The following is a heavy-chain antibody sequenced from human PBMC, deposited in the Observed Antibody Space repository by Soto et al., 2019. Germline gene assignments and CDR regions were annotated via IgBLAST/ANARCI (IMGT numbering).Heavy chain of an antibody. CDR1: GFTFSSYS. CDR3: ASLSPLYYYDSSGYRPDY. J-gene: IGHJ4*02. D-gene: IGHD3-22*01. V-gene: IGHV3-48*02. Sequence: PGGSLRLSCAASGFTFSSYSMNWVRQAPGKGLEWVSYISSSSSTIYYADSVKGRFTISRDNAKNSLYLQMNSLRDEDTAVYYCASLSPLYYYDSSGYRPDYWGQGTLVTVSS. CDR2: ISSSSSTI.